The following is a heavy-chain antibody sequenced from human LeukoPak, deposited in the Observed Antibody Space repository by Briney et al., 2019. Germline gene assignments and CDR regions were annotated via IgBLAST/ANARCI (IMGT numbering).Heavy chain of an antibody. CDR2: ISWNSGSI. CDR3: VRDGGVSGYDLLDY. V-gene: IGHV3-9*01. J-gene: IGHJ4*02. Sequence: GRSLRLSCAASGFTFDDYAMHWVRQAPGKGLEWVSGISWNSGSIGYADSVKGRFTISRDNAKNSLYLQMNSLRAEDTAVYYCVRDGGVSGYDLLDYWGRGTLVTVSS. D-gene: IGHD5-12*01. CDR1: GFTFDDYA.